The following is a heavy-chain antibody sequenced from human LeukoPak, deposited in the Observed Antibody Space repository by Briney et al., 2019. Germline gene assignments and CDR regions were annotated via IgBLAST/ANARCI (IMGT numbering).Heavy chain of an antibody. V-gene: IGHV4-59*12. D-gene: IGHD6-19*01. CDR2: IYYSGST. J-gene: IGHJ3*02. CDR1: GGSISSYS. CDR3: ASNLNSSGWYGAFDI. Sequence: SETLSLTCTVSGGSISSYSWSWIRQPPGKGLEWIGYIYYSGSTNYNPSLKSRVTISVDTSKNQFSLKLSSVTAADTAVYYCASNLNSSGWYGAFDIWGQGTMVTVSS.